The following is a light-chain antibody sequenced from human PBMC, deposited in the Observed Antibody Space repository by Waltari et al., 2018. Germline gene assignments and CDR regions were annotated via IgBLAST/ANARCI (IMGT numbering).Light chain of an antibody. Sequence: QSVLTQPPSASGAPGQRVTISCTGSSSNIGAGYYVSWYQQFPGTVPKLLIYENNKRPSGVSDRFSGSKSGTSASLTITGLQSEDEADYYCSGWDSSLSNVLFGGGTRLTVL. CDR2: ENN. CDR1: SSNIGAGYY. CDR3: SGWDSSLSNVL. J-gene: IGLJ2*01. V-gene: IGLV1-40*01.